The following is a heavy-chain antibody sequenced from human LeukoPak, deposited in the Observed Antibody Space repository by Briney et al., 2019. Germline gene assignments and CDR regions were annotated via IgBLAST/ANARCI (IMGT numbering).Heavy chain of an antibody. CDR2: ICSNSSTI. Sequence: GGSLRLSCAASGFSFSPYSMNWVRQAPGKGLQWVSYICSNSSTIYYADSVKGRFTISRDTAKNSLYLQMNSLRAEDTAVYYCARDLLYCSGGSCHNWFDPWGQGTLVTVSS. V-gene: IGHV3-48*01. J-gene: IGHJ5*02. CDR3: ARDLLYCSGGSCHNWFDP. CDR1: GFSFSPYS. D-gene: IGHD2-15*01.